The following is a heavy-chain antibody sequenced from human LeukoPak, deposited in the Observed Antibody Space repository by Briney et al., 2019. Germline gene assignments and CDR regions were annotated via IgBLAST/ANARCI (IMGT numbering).Heavy chain of an antibody. CDR3: AREFEQQLDWFDP. D-gene: IGHD6-13*01. V-gene: IGHV4-38-2*02. J-gene: IGHJ5*02. CDR2: IYHSGST. CDR1: GYSISSGYY. Sequence: NSSETLSLTCTVSGYSISSGYYWGWIQQPPGKGLEWIGSIYHSGSTYYNPSLKSRVTISVDTSKNQFSLKLSSVTAADTAVYYCAREFEQQLDWFDPWGQGTLVTVSS.